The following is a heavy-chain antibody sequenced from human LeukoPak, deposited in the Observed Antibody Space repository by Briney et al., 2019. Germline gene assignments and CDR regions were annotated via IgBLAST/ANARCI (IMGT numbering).Heavy chain of an antibody. CDR1: GGSISTGSYY. J-gene: IGHJ6*03. D-gene: IGHD3-22*01. Sequence: PSETLSLTCTVSGGSISTGSYYWSWIRQPPGKGLEWIGEINHSGSTNYNPSLKSRVTISVDTSKNQFSLKLSSVTAADTAVYYCAGGLHYPITMIVGRDYYMDVWGKGTTVTVSS. CDR3: AGGLHYPITMIVGRDYYMDV. CDR2: INHSGST. V-gene: IGHV4-39*07.